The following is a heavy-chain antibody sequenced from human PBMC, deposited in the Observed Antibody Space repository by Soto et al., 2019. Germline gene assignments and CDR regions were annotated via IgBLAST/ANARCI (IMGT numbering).Heavy chain of an antibody. J-gene: IGHJ4*02. D-gene: IGHD4-17*01. CDR1: GFDFRTHA. Sequence: PGGSLRLSCAASGFDFRTHALSWVRQAPGKGLEWLSSITSTGITTHYAESVKGRFTISRENSRKTLHLQMNNLRVDDTAPYYCAKGFDYGDTKHIDHWGQGTQVTVSS. V-gene: IGHV3-23*01. CDR3: AKGFDYGDTKHIDH. CDR2: ITSTGITT.